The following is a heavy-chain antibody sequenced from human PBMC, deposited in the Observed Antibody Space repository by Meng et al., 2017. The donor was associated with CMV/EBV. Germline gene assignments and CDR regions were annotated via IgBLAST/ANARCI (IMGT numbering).Heavy chain of an antibody. CDR2: IRYDGSNK. J-gene: IGHJ6*02. V-gene: IGHV3-30*02. CDR3: ARDRYCSSTSCYEYYYYYGMDV. CDR1: GFTFSSYG. D-gene: IGHD2-2*01. Sequence: GGSLRLSCAASGFTFSSYGMHWVRQAPGKGLEWVAFIRYDGSNKYYADSVKGRFTISRDNSKNTLYLQMNSLRAEDTAVYYCARDRYCSSTSCYEYYYYYGMDVWGQGTTVTVSS.